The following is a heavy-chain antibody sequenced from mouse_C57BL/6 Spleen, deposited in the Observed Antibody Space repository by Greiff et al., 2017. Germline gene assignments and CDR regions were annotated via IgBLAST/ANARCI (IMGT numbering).Heavy chain of an antibody. CDR2: IYPGDGDT. CDR1: GYAFSSYW. CDR3: ARCPYYGSSYYCDY. J-gene: IGHJ2*01. Sequence: QVQLQQSGAELVKPGASVKISCKASGYAFSSYWMNWVKQRPGKGLEWIGQIYPGDGDTNYNGKFKGKATLTADKSSSTAYMQLSSLTSEDSAVYFGARCPYYGSSYYCDYWGQSTTLTVSS. D-gene: IGHD1-1*01. V-gene: IGHV1-80*01.